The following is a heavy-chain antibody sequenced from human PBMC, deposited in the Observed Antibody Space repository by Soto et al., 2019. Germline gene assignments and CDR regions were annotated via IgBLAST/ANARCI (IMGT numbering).Heavy chain of an antibody. J-gene: IGHJ4*02. Sequence: GSLRLSCAASGFTFSTYSMSWVRQAPGKGLEWVSYISGGSKTIYYADSLRGRFTISRDNAKNSMYLQMNSLRDEDTAVYYCARDRAPRGVTPFYLDYWGQGVLVTVSS. CDR1: GFTFSTYS. CDR2: ISGGSKTI. CDR3: ARDRAPRGVTPFYLDY. D-gene: IGHD2-21*02. V-gene: IGHV3-48*02.